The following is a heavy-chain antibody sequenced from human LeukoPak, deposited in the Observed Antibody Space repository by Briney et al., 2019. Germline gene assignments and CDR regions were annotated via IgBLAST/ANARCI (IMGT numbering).Heavy chain of an antibody. CDR3: VRDTMVRGEFDY. CDR1: GDGAASNSAA. CDR2: TYYRSRWHN. D-gene: IGHD3-10*01. V-gene: IGHV6-1*01. J-gene: IGHJ4*02. Sequence: SQTLSLTCAISGDGAASNSAAWNWIRQSPSRGLEWLGRTYYRSRWHNDYAVSVKSRIIINPDTSKNQFSLQLNSVTPEDTAVYYCVRDTMVRGEFDYWGQGTLVDVSS.